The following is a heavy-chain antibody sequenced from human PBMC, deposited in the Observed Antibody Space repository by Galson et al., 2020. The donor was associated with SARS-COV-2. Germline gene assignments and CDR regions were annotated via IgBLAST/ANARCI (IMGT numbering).Heavy chain of an antibody. CDR1: GGSISSGSYY. V-gene: IGHV4-31*03. Sequence: SETLSLTCTVSGGSISSGSYYWSWIRQSPGEGLEWIGYTYHRGRTFYSPSLTSRSTILLDASQSQFSLKLTSVTAADTAVYYCARWTLFGVAPDGEYYYGMDVWGPGTTVTVS. J-gene: IGHJ6*02. CDR2: TYHRGRT. CDR3: ARWTLFGVAPDGEYYYGMDV. D-gene: IGHD3-3*01.